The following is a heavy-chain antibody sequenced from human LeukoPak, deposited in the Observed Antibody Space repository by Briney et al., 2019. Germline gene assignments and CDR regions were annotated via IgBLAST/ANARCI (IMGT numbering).Heavy chain of an antibody. CDR1: GGSISSYY. J-gene: IGHJ4*02. CDR2: IYYSGST. CDR3: ARVKGIAARAFDY. V-gene: IGHV4-59*01. Sequence: SETLSLTCTVSGGSISSYYWSWIRQPPGKGLEWIGYIYYSGSTNYNPSLKSRVTISVDTSKNQFSLKLSSVTAADTAVYYCARVKGIAARAFDYWGQGTLVTVSS. D-gene: IGHD6-6*01.